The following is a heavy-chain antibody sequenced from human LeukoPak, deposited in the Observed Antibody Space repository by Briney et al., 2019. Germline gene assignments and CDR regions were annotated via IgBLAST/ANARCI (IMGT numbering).Heavy chain of an antibody. CDR2: ISGSGGNT. Sequence: QPGGFLRLSCAGSGFTFRSYALSWVRQPPGKGLEWVSLISGSGGNTYYADSVKGRFTISRDNSKNTLYLQMNSLRAEDTAVYYCAKEALYDGTGYFSDRFDYWGQGTLVTVSS. D-gene: IGHD3-22*01. J-gene: IGHJ4*02. V-gene: IGHV3-23*01. CDR1: GFTFRSYA. CDR3: AKEALYDGTGYFSDRFDY.